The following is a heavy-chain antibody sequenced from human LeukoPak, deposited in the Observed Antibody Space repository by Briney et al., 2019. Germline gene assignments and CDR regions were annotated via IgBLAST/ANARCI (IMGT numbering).Heavy chain of an antibody. CDR3: AKGVDGSGSVFDY. CDR1: GFTFDDYA. V-gene: IGHV3-9*01. D-gene: IGHD3-10*01. CDR2: ISWNSGSI. Sequence: GGSLRLSCAASGFTFDDYAMHWVRQAPGKGLEWVSGISWNSGSIGYADSVKGRFTISRDNAKNSLYLQMNSLRAEDTALYYCAKGVDGSGSVFDYWGQGTLVTVSS. J-gene: IGHJ4*02.